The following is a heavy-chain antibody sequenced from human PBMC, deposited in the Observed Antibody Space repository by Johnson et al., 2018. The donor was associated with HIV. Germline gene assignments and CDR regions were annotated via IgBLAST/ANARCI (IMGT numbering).Heavy chain of an antibody. V-gene: IGHV3-30*18. Sequence: QVQLVESGGGVVQPGRSLRLSCAASHFTFGAYAIHWVRLAPGKGLEWVAVASYDGDNKYYADSVNGRFTISKDNSKDTLYMEMNNLRLEDTAVYYCAKGGYNWKFDGFDIWGQGTMVTVSS. D-gene: IGHD1-20*01. CDR3: AKGGYNWKFDGFDI. CDR2: ASYDGDNK. CDR1: HFTFGAYA. J-gene: IGHJ3*02.